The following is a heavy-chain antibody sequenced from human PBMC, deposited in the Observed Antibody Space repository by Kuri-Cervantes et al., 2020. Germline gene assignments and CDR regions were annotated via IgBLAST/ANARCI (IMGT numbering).Heavy chain of an antibody. J-gene: IGHJ4*02. CDR3: ARGLLWFGELFLPQFDY. D-gene: IGHD3-10*01. CDR2: ISYDGSNK. CDR1: GFTFSSYA. V-gene: IGHV3-30*01. Sequence: SCAASGFTFSSYAMHWVRQAPGKGLEWVAVISYDGSNKYYADSVKGRFTISRDNSKNTLYVQMNSLRAEDTAVYYCARGLLWFGELFLPQFDYWGQGTLVTVSS.